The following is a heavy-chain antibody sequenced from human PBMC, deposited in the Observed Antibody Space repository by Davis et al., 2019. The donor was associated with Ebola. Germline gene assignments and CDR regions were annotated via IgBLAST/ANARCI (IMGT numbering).Heavy chain of an antibody. J-gene: IGHJ6*04. CDR3: ARCSGGYYPSPYYYGMDV. CDR2: ISAYNGNT. CDR1: GYTFTSYG. D-gene: IGHD3-22*01. V-gene: IGHV1-18*04. Sequence: ASVKVSCKASGYTFTSYGISWVRQAPGQGLEWMGWISAYNGNTNYAQKLQGRVTMTTDTSTSTAYMELRSLRSDDTALYYCARCSGGYYPSPYYYGMDVWGKGTTVTVSS.